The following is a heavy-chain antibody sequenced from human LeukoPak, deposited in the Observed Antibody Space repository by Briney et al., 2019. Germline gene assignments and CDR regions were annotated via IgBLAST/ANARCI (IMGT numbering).Heavy chain of an antibody. CDR2: INPSGGST. CDR3: ARDLRNSSGYH. CDR1: GYTFTSYY. D-gene: IGHD3-22*01. J-gene: IGHJ4*02. V-gene: IGHV1-46*01. Sequence: ASVKVSCKASGYTFTSYYMHWVRQAPGQGLEWMGIINPSGGSTSYAQKLQGRVTMTTDTSTSTAYMELRSLRSDDTAVYYCARDLRNSSGYHWGQGTLVTVSS.